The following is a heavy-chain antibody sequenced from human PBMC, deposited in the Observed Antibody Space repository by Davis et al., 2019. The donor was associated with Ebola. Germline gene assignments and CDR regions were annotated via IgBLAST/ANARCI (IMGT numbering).Heavy chain of an antibody. J-gene: IGHJ3*02. CDR2: IYTGDSDT. Sequence: VESLKISCTDSGNSFSSHWIGWVRQMPGKGLEWMGIIYTGDSDTRYSPSFRGQVTISADKSIKTAFPQWGSLQASDTALYYCASLRRTITGMDDAFDMWGQGTMVTVSS. CDR3: ASLRRTITGMDDAFDM. V-gene: IGHV5-51*01. D-gene: IGHD2-8*02. CDR1: GNSFSSHW.